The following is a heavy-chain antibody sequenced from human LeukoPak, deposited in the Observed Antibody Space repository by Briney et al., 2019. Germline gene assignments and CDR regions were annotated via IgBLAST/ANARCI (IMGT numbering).Heavy chain of an antibody. CDR3: RVSAYDTYFDY. CDR1: GGSISSSNW. J-gene: IGHJ4*02. CDR2: IYHSGST. D-gene: IGHD5-12*01. Sequence: SETLSLTCAVSGGSISSSNWWSWVRQPPGKGLEWIGEIYHSGSTNYNPSLKSRVTISVDTSKNQFSLKLSSVTAADTAVYYCRVSAYDTYFDYWGQGTLVTVSS. V-gene: IGHV4-4*02.